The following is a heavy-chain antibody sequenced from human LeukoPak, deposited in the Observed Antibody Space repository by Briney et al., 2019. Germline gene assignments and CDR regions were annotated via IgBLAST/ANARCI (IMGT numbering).Heavy chain of an antibody. CDR1: GSTFRGFP. V-gene: IGHV3-23*01. CDR3: AKVGASYYFDY. D-gene: IGHD3-16*02. J-gene: IGHJ4*02. Sequence: PGGSLRLPGAASGSTFRGFPLSWVARAPGRGWGWVSAISGSGGSTYYADSVKGRFTISRDNSKNTLYLQMNSLRAEDTAVYYCAKVGASYYFDYWGQGTLVTVSS. CDR2: ISGSGGST.